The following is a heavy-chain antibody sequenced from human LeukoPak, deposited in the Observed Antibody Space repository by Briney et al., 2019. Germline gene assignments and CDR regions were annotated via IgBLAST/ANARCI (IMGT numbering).Heavy chain of an antibody. J-gene: IGHJ4*02. V-gene: IGHV4-59*01. CDR1: GDSISTYY. CDR2: IHYSGST. Sequence: SETLSLTCTVSGDSISTYYWSWIRQPPGKGLEWIGYIHYSGSTNYNPSLKSRVTISVDTSRNHFSLKLRSVTAADTAVYYCAGRRGRSFGFDHWGQGTLVTVSS. CDR3: AGRRGRSFGFDH. D-gene: IGHD5-18*01.